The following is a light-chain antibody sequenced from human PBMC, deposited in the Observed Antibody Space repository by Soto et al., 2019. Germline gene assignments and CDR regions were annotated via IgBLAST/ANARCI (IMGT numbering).Light chain of an antibody. CDR1: SSDVGGYNY. J-gene: IGLJ1*01. Sequence: QSVLPQPASVSGSPGQSITISCTGTSSDVGGYNYVSWYQQHPGKAPKFMIYDVSNRPSGVSNRFSGSKSGNTASLTISGLQAEDEADYYCCSYTTSNTRQIVFGTGTKVT. CDR3: CSYTTSNTRQIV. V-gene: IGLV2-14*01. CDR2: DVS.